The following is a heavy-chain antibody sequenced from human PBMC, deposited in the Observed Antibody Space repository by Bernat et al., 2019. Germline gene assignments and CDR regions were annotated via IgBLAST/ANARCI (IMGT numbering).Heavy chain of an antibody. CDR2: IRSKAYGGTT. V-gene: IGHV3-49*04. J-gene: IGHJ6*03. D-gene: IGHD4-17*01. CDR1: GFNFGDYA. CDR3: TRDPMTTVTGYYYYYYMDV. Sequence: EVQLVESGGGLVQPGRSLRLSCTASGFNFGDYAMSWVRQAPGKGLEWVGFIRSKAYGGTTEYAASVKGRFTISRDDSKSIAYLQMNSLKTEDTAVYYCTRDPMTTVTGYYYYYYMDVWGKGTTVTVSS.